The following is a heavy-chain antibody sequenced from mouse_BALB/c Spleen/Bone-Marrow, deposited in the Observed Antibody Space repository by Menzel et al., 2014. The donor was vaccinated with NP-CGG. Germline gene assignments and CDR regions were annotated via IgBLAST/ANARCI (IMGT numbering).Heavy chain of an antibody. CDR2: IDPETGGT. Sequence: QVQLQQSGAELVRPGASVTLSCKASGYTFTDYEMHWVKQTPVHGLEWIGAIDPETGGTAYNQKFKGKATLTADKSSSTAYMERRSLTSEDSAVYYCTRHWDYAMDYWGQGTSVTVSS. CDR3: TRHWDYAMDY. J-gene: IGHJ4*01. D-gene: IGHD4-1*01. CDR1: GYTFTDYE. V-gene: IGHV1-15*01.